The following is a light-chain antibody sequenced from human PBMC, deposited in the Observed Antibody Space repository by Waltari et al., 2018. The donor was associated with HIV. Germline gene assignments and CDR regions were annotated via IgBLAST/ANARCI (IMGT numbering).Light chain of an antibody. CDR1: QSISSW. CDR2: KAS. Sequence: DIQMTQSPSTLSASVGDRVTITCRARQSISSWLAWYQQKPGKAPKLLIYKASSLESGVPSRFSGSGSGTEFTLTISSLQPDDFATYYCQQYNGSPYTFGQGTKLEIK. J-gene: IGKJ2*01. CDR3: QQYNGSPYT. V-gene: IGKV1-5*03.